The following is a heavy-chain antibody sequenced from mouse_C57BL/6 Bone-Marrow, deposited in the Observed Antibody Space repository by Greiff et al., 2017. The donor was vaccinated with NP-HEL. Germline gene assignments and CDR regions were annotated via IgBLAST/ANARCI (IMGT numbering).Heavy chain of an antibody. CDR1: GFSLTSYG. D-gene: IGHD1-1*01. J-gene: IGHJ1*03. V-gene: IGHV2-9*01. CDR3: AKQGSYYGSSFYWYFDV. CDR2: IWGGGST. Sequence: VKLMESGPGLVAPSQSLSITCTVSGFSLTSYGVDWVCQPPGKGLEWLGVIWGGGSTNYNSALMSRLSISKDNSKSQVFLKMNSLQTDDTAMYYCAKQGSYYGSSFYWYFDVWGTGTTVTVSS.